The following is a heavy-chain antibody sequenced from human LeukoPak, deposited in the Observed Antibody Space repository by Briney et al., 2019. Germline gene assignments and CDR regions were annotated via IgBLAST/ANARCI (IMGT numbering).Heavy chain of an antibody. CDR3: VRRKDQPLRSNYYDSSGYYDY. Sequence: SETLSLTCAVSGGSISSGGYSWSWIRQPPGKGLEWIGYIYHSGSTYYNPSLKSRVTISVDRSKNQFSLKLSSVTAADTAVYYCVRRKDQPLRSNYYDSSGYYDYWGQGTLVTVSS. CDR2: IYHSGST. CDR1: GGSISSGGYS. V-gene: IGHV4-30-2*01. J-gene: IGHJ4*02. D-gene: IGHD3-22*01.